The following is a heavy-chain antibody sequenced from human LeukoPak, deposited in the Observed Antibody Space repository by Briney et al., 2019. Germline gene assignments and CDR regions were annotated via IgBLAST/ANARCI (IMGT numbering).Heavy chain of an antibody. D-gene: IGHD3-16*01. J-gene: IGHJ4*02. CDR3: ARGRYGWLPFDY. V-gene: IGHV4-59*01. CDR1: GASMSSYY. CDR2: IYYSGST. Sequence: SETLSLTCTVSGASMSSYYWSWIRQPPGKGLEWIGYIYYSGSTNYNPSLKSRVTISVDTSKNQFTLKLSSVTAADTAVYYCARGRYGWLPFDYWGQGTLVTVSS.